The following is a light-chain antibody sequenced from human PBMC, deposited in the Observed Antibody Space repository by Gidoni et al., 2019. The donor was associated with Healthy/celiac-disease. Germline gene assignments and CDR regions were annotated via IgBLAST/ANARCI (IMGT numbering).Light chain of an antibody. V-gene: IGKV3-20*01. J-gene: IGKJ4*01. CDR3: QQYGSSPLT. CDR1: QSVSSSY. CDR2: GAS. Sequence: DILLTQSPGTLSLSPGERATLSCRASQSVSSSYLACYQQKPGQAPRLLIYGASSRATGIPDRFSGSGSGTDFTLTISRLEPEDFAVYYCQQYGSSPLTFGGGTKVEIK.